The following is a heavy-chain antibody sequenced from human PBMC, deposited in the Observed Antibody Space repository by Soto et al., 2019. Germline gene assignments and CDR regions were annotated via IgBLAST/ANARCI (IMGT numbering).Heavy chain of an antibody. CDR1: GGSISSGDYY. V-gene: IGHV4-30-4*02. Sequence: SETLSLTCTVSGGSISSGDYYWSWIRQPPGKGLEWVGYIYYSGNPYYNPSLKSRVTISVDTSKNQFSLKLTSVTAADTAVYYCARVVKIDSFGYNTRSFDYWRQGTLVTV. CDR2: IYYSGNP. D-gene: IGHD3-3*01. J-gene: IGHJ4*02. CDR3: ARVVKIDSFGYNTRSFDY.